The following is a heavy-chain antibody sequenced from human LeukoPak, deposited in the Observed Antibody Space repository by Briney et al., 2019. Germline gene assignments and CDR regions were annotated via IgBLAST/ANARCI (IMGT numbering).Heavy chain of an antibody. Sequence: GGSLRLSCVASGFTFSSYNMNWVRQAPGKGLGWVSCISDRSNYIYYADSVKGRFIISRDNAKNSLYLELNSLRAEDTAVYHCVRDSDTYGDHTTRRFDSWGQGTLVTVSS. CDR1: GFTFSSYN. CDR2: ISDRSNYI. CDR3: VRDSDTYGDHTTRRFDS. D-gene: IGHD4-17*01. V-gene: IGHV3-21*01. J-gene: IGHJ4*02.